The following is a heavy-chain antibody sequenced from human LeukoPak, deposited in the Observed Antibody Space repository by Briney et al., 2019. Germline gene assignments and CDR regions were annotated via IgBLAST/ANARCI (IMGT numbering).Heavy chain of an antibody. CDR3: AREGYCSSTSCSKQYDY. CDR1: GYTFTSYY. V-gene: IGHV1-46*01. J-gene: IGHJ4*02. Sequence: ASVKVSCKASGYTFTSYYMHWVRQAPGQGLEWMGIINPSGGSTSYAQKFQGRVTMTRDTSTSTVYMELSSLRSEDTAVYYCAREGYCSSTSCSKQYDYWGQGTLVTVSS. CDR2: INPSGGST. D-gene: IGHD2-2*01.